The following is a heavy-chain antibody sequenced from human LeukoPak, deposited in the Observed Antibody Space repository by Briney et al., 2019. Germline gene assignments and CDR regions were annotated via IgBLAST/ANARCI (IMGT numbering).Heavy chain of an antibody. CDR2: ISHSGST. D-gene: IGHD5-12*01. Sequence: SETLSLTCAVYGXSFSGYYWSWIRQPPGKGLEWIGEISHSGSTNYNPSLKSRVAISVDTSKNQFSLKLSSVTAADTAVYYCAAQYSGYVRLDYWGQGTLVTVSS. CDR3: AAQYSGYVRLDY. CDR1: GXSFSGYY. J-gene: IGHJ4*02. V-gene: IGHV4-34*01.